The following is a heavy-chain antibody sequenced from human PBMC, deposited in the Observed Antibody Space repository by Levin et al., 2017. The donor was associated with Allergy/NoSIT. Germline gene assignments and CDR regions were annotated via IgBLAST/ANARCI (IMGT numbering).Heavy chain of an antibody. J-gene: IGHJ4*02. CDR1: GYTFTDYF. CDR3: ARDLSKRERWNIAARPGLSGY. D-gene: IGHD6-6*01. CDR2: INPYSGGT. V-gene: IGHV1-2*06. Sequence: ASVKVSCKASGYTFTDYFMHWVRQAPGQGLEWMGRINPYSGGTNYAQKFQGRVTMTRDTSISTAYMELSRLRSDDTAVYYCARDLSKRERWNIAARPGLSGYWGQGTLVTVSS.